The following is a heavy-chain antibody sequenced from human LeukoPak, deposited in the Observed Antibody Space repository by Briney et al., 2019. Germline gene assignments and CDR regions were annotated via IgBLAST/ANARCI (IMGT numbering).Heavy chain of an antibody. CDR2: IYPGDSDT. CDR3: ARAGGYSYGLGAFDI. J-gene: IGHJ3*02. D-gene: IGHD5-18*01. CDR1: GYSFTSYW. Sequence: GASLKISCKGSGYSFTSYWIGWVRQMPGKGLEWMGIIYPGDSDTRYSPSFQGQVTISADKSISTPYLQWSSLKASDTAMYYCARAGGYSYGLGAFDIWGQGTMVTVSS. V-gene: IGHV5-51*01.